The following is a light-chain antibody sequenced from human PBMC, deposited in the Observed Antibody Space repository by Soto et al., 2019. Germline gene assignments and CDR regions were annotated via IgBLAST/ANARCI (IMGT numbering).Light chain of an antibody. CDR1: QSVDSW. J-gene: IGKJ1*01. Sequence: DIQMPQSPSTLSASIGDGVTITCRTRQSVDSWLAWYQQKPGKAPKLLIYKASSLQTGVPSRFSGSGSGTEFTLTISTLQPNDFPTYYCQHYNDSSRIVGQGTKVESK. CDR3: QHYNDSSRI. V-gene: IGKV1-5*03. CDR2: KAS.